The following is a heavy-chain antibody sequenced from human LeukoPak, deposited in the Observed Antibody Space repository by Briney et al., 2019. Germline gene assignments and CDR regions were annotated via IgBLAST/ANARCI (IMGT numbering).Heavy chain of an antibody. CDR3: ARDRNGKVGATDY. CDR1: GGAFSSYA. Sequence: ASVKVSCKASGGAFSSYAISWVRQAPGQGLEWMGGIIPIFGTANYARKFQGRVTITADESTSTAYMELSSLRSEDTAVYYCARDRNGKVGATDYWGQGTLVTVSS. CDR2: IIPIFGTA. D-gene: IGHD1-26*01. J-gene: IGHJ4*02. V-gene: IGHV1-69*13.